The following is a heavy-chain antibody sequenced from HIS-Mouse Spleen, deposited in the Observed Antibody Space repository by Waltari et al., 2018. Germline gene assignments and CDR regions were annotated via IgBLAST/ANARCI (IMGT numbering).Heavy chain of an antibody. CDR1: GGSISSGGYY. CDR3: ARSPYYDFWSGYSDNWFDP. J-gene: IGHJ5*02. D-gene: IGHD3-3*01. CDR2: TDYSGRT. Sequence: QVQLQESGPGLVKPSQTLSLTCTVSGGSISSGGYYWSWIRQNPGKGLEGIGYTDYSGRTYDNPSLQRPVTISVETSKNQFSLKLSSVTAADTAVYYCARSPYYDFWSGYSDNWFDPWGQGTLVTVSS. V-gene: IGHV4-31*01.